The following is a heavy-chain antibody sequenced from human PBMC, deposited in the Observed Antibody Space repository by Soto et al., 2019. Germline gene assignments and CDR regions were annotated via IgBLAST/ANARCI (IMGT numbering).Heavy chain of an antibody. CDR1: GGSISSYY. D-gene: IGHD3-16*01. CDR2: IYYSGST. CDR3: ARDVGGSLDY. Sequence: QVQLQESGPGLVKPSETLSLTCTVSGGSISSYYWSWIRQPPGKGLEWIGYIYYSGSTNYNPSLKSRVTITVDTSKNQFSLELSSVTAADTAVYYCARDVGGSLDYWGQGTLVTVSS. V-gene: IGHV4-59*01. J-gene: IGHJ4*02.